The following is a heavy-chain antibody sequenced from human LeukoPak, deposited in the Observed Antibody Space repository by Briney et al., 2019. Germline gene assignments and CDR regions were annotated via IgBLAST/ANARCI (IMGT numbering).Heavy chain of an antibody. J-gene: IGHJ4*02. V-gene: IGHV3-30*18. CDR3: AKDSNTAMSFL. Sequence: GGSLRLSCAASGFTFSSYAMSWVRQAPGKGLEWVAVISYDGSNKYYADSVKGRFTISRDNSKNTLYLQMNSLRAEDTAVYYCAKDSNTAMSFLGGQGTLVTVSS. D-gene: IGHD5-18*01. CDR1: GFTFSSYA. CDR2: ISYDGSNK.